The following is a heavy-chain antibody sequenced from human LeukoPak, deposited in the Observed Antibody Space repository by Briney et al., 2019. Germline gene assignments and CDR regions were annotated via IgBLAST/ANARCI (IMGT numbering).Heavy chain of an antibody. J-gene: IGHJ4*02. CDR1: GFTFSSYA. Sequence: GRSLRLSCAASGFTFSSYAMHWVRQAPGKGLEWVAVISYDGSNKYYADSVKGRFTISRDNSKNTLYLQMNSLRAEDTAVYYCARDTGYCSSTSCLHFDYWGQGTLATVSS. CDR3: ARDTGYCSSTSCLHFDY. D-gene: IGHD2-2*01. CDR2: ISYDGSNK. V-gene: IGHV3-30-3*01.